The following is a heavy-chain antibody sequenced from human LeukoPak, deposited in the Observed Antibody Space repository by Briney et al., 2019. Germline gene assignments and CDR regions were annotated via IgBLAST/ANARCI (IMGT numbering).Heavy chain of an antibody. Sequence: SETLSLTCTVSGGSISSGGYYWSWIRQHPGTGLEWIGYIYYSGSTYYNPSLKSRVTISVDTSKNQFSLKLSSVTAADTAVYYCARGRYCSGGSCYYRFDYWGQGTPVTVSS. CDR3: ARGRYCSGGSCYYRFDY. J-gene: IGHJ4*02. D-gene: IGHD2-15*01. V-gene: IGHV4-31*03. CDR2: IYYSGST. CDR1: GGSISSGGYY.